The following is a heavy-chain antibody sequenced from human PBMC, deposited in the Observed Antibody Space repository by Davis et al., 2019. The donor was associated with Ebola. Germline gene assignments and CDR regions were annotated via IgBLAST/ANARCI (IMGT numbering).Heavy chain of an antibody. Sequence: GESLKISCKGSGYSFTSYWIGWVRQMPGKGLEWMGIIYPGDSDTRYSPSFQGQVTISADKSITTVYLQWSSLKASDTAMYYCARCRASDTTDYWGQGTLVTVSS. CDR1: GYSFTSYW. CDR2: IYPGDSDT. V-gene: IGHV5-51*01. J-gene: IGHJ4*02. CDR3: ARCRASDTTDY. D-gene: IGHD1-14*01.